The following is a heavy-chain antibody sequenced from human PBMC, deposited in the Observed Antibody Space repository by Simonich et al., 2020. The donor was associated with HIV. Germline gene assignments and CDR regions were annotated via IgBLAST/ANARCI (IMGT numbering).Heavy chain of an antibody. J-gene: IGHJ4*02. D-gene: IGHD3-16*01. V-gene: IGHV3-30*07. Sequence: QVQLVESGGGVVQPGRSLRLSCAASGFTFSSYAMHWVRQAPGKGLEWVAVISYDGSNKYYADSVKGRFTISRDNSKNTLYLQMNSLRAEDTAVYYCASGGSISSVWADDYCGQGTLVTVSS. CDR3: ASGGSISSVWADDY. CDR1: GFTFSSYA. CDR2: ISYDGSNK.